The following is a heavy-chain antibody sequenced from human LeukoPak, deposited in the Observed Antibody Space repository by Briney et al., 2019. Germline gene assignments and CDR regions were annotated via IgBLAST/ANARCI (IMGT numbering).Heavy chain of an antibody. J-gene: IGHJ3*01. Sequence: NPSETLSLTCTLSGDPINRDGYHWTWIRQHPGKGLEWIGYIYYSGSTSYNPSLKGRVSISLDSSQNQFSLTLRSVTAADTAVYYCARDFTKTASPDAFDFWGQGTLVIVSS. V-gene: IGHV4-31*02. CDR2: IYYSGST. D-gene: IGHD1-1*01. CDR1: GDPINRDGYH. CDR3: ARDFTKTASPDAFDF.